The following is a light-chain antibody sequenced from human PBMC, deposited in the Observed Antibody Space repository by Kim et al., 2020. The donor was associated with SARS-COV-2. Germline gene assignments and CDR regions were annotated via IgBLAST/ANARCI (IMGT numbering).Light chain of an antibody. V-gene: IGLV3-21*04. CDR2: FDT. CDR3: QVWDSSSDHRV. Sequence: APGRTARITCGGNNIEDPSVHWYQQRPGQAPVLVIYFDTDRPSGIPERFSGSNSGNTATLSISRVEAGDEADYYCQVWDSSSDHRVFGGGTQLTVL. CDR1: NIEDPS. J-gene: IGLJ3*02.